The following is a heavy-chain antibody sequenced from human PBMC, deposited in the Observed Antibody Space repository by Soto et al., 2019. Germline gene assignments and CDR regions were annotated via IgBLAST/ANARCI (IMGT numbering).Heavy chain of an antibody. CDR2: IYTSGST. J-gene: IGHJ6*02. CDR1: GGSISSYY. Sequence: SETLSLTCTVSGGSISSYYWSWIRQPAGKGLEWIGRIYTSGSTNYNPSLKSRVTMSVDTSKYQFSLKLSSVTAADTAVYYCARGGWELPGYYYYGMDVWGQGTTVTVSS. D-gene: IGHD1-26*01. CDR3: ARGGWELPGYYYYGMDV. V-gene: IGHV4-4*07.